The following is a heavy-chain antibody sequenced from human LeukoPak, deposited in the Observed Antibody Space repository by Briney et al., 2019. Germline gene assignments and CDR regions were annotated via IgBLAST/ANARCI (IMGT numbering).Heavy chain of an antibody. CDR3: ASGDYSSGLPVY. D-gene: IGHD6-19*01. J-gene: IGHJ4*02. CDR2: IIPIFGTA. V-gene: IGHV1-69*05. CDR1: RGTFSSYA. Sequence: SVKLSCNASRGTFSSYAISWVRQAPGQGLEWMGRIIPIFGTANYAQKFQGRDTITTHESPRTAYIELSSLISEDTAVYYWASGDYSSGLPVYWGQGTLVTVSS.